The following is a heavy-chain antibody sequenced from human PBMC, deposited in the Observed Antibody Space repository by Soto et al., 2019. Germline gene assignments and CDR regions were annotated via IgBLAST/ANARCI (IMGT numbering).Heavy chain of an antibody. CDR1: GGSISSSSYY. V-gene: IGHV4-39*01. CDR2: IYYSGST. Sequence: SETLSLTCTVSGGSISSSSYYWGWIRQPPGKGLEWIGSIYYSGSTYYNPSLKSRVTISVDTSKNQFSLKLSSVTAADTAVYYCARGGVVPAAYFDYWGQGTLVTVSS. D-gene: IGHD2-2*01. J-gene: IGHJ4*02. CDR3: ARGGVVPAAYFDY.